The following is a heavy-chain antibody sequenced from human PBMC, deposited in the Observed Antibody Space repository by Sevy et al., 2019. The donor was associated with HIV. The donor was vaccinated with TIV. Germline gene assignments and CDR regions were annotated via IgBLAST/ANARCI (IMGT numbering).Heavy chain of an antibody. D-gene: IGHD3-3*01. CDR1: GYTFTSYG. V-gene: IGHV1-18*01. CDR3: ARDKYYDFWSGYYEAHYYYYGMDV. Sequence: ASVKVSCKASGYTFTSYGISWVRQAPGQGLEWMGWISAYNGNTNYAQKLQGRVTMTTDTSTSTAYMELRSLRSDDTAGYYCARDKYYDFWSGYYEAHYYYYGMDVWGQGTTVTVSS. CDR2: ISAYNGNT. J-gene: IGHJ6*02.